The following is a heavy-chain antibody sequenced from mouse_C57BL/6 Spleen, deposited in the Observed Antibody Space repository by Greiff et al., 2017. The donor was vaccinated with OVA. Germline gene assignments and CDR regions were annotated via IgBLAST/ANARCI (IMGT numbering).Heavy chain of an antibody. CDR1: GYTFTSYW. CDR3: ARFDGSLYYAIDY. V-gene: IGHV1-69*01. D-gene: IGHD2-3*01. J-gene: IGHJ4*01. Sequence: QVQLQQPGAELVMPGASVKLSCKASGYTFTSYWMHWVKQRPGQGLEWIGEIDPSDSYTNYNQKFQGKAPLTVEKSYSPAYMLLSSLASDDSAVYYSARFDGSLYYAIDYWGQGTSVSVSS. CDR2: IDPSDSYT.